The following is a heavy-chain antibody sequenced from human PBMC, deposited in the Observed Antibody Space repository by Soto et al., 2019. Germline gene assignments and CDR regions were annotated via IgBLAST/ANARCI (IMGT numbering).Heavy chain of an antibody. CDR1: GGSISSSSYY. Sequence: QLQLQESGPGLVKPSETLSLTCTVSGGSISSSSYYWGWIRQPPGKGLEWIGSIYYSGSTNYNPSLKSRVTISVDTSKNQFSLKLSSVTAADTAVYYCARGGGSGSYGGYYFDYWGQGTLVTVSS. V-gene: IGHV4-39*07. CDR3: ARGGGSGSYGGYYFDY. J-gene: IGHJ4*02. CDR2: IYYSGST. D-gene: IGHD1-26*01.